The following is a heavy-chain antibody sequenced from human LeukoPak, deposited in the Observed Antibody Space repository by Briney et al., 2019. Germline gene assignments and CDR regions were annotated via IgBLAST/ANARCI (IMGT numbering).Heavy chain of an antibody. V-gene: IGHV3-30*02. CDR2: IRYDGSNK. J-gene: IGHJ6*03. CDR1: GFTFSNYG. CDR3: ARGETYYYYMDV. Sequence: GGSLRLSCAASGFTFSNYGMHWVRQAPGKGLEWVAFIRYDGSNKYYADSVKGRFTISRDNAKSSLYLQMNSLRAEDTAVYYCARGETYYYYMDVWGKGTTVTISS.